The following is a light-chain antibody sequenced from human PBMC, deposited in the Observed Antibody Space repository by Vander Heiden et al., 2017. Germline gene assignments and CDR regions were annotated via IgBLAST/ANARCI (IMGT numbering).Light chain of an antibody. CDR2: DDS. Sequence: SSVLTQPPSVSVAPGKTARITCGGNNIGSKSVHWYQQKPGKAPVLVVYDDSDRPSGIPERFSGSNSGNTATLTISRVEAGDEADYYCQVWDSSSDHAVFGGGTQLTVL. CDR1: NIGSKS. J-gene: IGLJ7*01. CDR3: QVWDSSSDHAV. V-gene: IGLV3-21*03.